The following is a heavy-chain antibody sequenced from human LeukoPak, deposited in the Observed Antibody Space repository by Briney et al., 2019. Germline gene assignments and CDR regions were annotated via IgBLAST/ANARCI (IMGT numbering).Heavy chain of an antibody. V-gene: IGHV1-69*13. Sequence: ASVKVSCKASGGSFISYAISWVRQAPGQGLEWMGGIIPIFGTANYAQKFQGRVTITADECTSTADMELSSLRSEDTAVYYCARHRGYDFWSGMDVWGKGTTVTVSS. CDR3: ARHRGYDFWSGMDV. J-gene: IGHJ6*03. CDR1: GGSFISYA. D-gene: IGHD3-3*01. CDR2: IIPIFGTA.